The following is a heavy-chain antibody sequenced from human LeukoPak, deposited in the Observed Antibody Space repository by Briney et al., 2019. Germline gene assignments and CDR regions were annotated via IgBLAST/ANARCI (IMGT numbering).Heavy chain of an antibody. D-gene: IGHD2-15*01. V-gene: IGHV3-53*01. CDR1: GFTVSSNY. CDR3: ARIGIRANCYYYYYMDV. Sequence: GGSLRLSCAASGFTVSSNYMSWVRQAPGKGLEWVSVIYSGGSTYYADSVKGRFTISRDNSKNTLYLQMNSLRAEDTAVYYCARIGIRANCYYYYYMDVWGKGTTVTVSS. CDR2: IYSGGST. J-gene: IGHJ6*03.